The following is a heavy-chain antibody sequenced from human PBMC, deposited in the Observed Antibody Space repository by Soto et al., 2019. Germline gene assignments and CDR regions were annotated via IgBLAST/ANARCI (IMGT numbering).Heavy chain of an antibody. Sequence: EVQLLESGGDLVQPGGALRLSCVVSGFSVSSYTMSWVRQAPGKGLEWVSTISGSGSSTYYAESVKGRFTISRDNSENTLVKEMNRLRGEDTVVYYCAKEVIGFDRIVIINRVAFDIWGQGTMVTV. CDR2: ISGSGSST. V-gene: IGHV3-23*01. D-gene: IGHD3-10*01. CDR3: AKEVIGFDRIVIINRVAFDI. CDR1: GFSVSSYT. J-gene: IGHJ3*02.